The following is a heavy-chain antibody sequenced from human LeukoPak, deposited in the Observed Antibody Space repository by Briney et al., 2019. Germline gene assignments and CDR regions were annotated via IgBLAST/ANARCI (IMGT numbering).Heavy chain of an antibody. J-gene: IGHJ4*02. Sequence: ASVKVSCKASGYTFTGYYMHWVRQAPGQGLEWMGWINPNSGGTNYAQKFQGRVTTTRDTSISTAYMELSRLRSDDTAVYYCARDPPVMGVVVAATGYWGQGTLVTVSS. CDR2: INPNSGGT. CDR1: GYTFTGYY. D-gene: IGHD2-15*01. V-gene: IGHV1-2*02. CDR3: ARDPPVMGVVVAATGY.